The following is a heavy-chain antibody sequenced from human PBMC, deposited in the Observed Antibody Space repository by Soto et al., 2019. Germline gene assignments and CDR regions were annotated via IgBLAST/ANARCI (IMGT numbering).Heavy chain of an antibody. V-gene: IGHV3-15*01. D-gene: IGHD2-2*01. CDR3: TTESVGCSSTSCYFYMDV. CDR2: IKSKTDGGTT. Sequence: GGSLRLSCAASGFTFSNAWMSWVRQAPGKGLEWVGRIKSKTDGGTTDYAAPVKGRFTISRDDSKNTLYLQMNSLKTEDTAVYYCTTESVGCSSTSCYFYMDVWGKGTTVTVSS. CDR1: GFTFSNAW. J-gene: IGHJ6*03.